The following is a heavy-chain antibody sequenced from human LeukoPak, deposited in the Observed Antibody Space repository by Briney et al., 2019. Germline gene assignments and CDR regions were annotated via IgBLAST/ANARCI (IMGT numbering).Heavy chain of an antibody. CDR1: GFTSSDSA. Sequence: RGSLRLSRAASGFTSSDSAMSWGRPSPGGGLGWGSGISGSGGSRYFADSGKGRFTISRDNSKSTLYLQMSSLRAEDTAVYYCAKTLSYSSGWVYWGQGTLVTVSS. CDR2: ISGSGGSR. J-gene: IGHJ4*02. D-gene: IGHD6-19*01. V-gene: IGHV3-23*01. CDR3: AKTLSYSSGWVY.